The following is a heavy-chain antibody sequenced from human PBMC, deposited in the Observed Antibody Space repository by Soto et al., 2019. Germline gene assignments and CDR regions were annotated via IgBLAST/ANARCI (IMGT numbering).Heavy chain of an antibody. J-gene: IGHJ4*02. CDR2: VTSSGSTM. CDR1: GLTFKTYS. CDR3: ARDIYNTGYIN. Sequence: PGGSLSLSCAVSGLTFKTYSMNWVRQAPGKGLEWISFVTSSGSTMYYADSVKGRFAISRDNAKNSLYLQMNSLREEDTAVYFCARDIYNTGYINWGQGTLVTVSS. D-gene: IGHD6-19*01. V-gene: IGHV3-48*02.